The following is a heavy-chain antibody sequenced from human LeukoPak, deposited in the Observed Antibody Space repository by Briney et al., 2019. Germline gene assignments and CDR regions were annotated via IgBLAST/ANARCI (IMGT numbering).Heavy chain of an antibody. D-gene: IGHD3-22*01. CDR3: ARTSTITYYYDSGGYLNFDY. Sequence: PSETLSLTCTVSGGSISSDYWSWIRRPPGKGLEWIGYIDYSGSTNYNPSLKSRVTISVDTSKNQFSLKLGSVTAADTAVYYCARTSTITYYYDSGGYLNFDYWGPGTLVTVSS. CDR2: IDYSGST. J-gene: IGHJ4*02. CDR1: GGSISSDY. V-gene: IGHV4-59*01.